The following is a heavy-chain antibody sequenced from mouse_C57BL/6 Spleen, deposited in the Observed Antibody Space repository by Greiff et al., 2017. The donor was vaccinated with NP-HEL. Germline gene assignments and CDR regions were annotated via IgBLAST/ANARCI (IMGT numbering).Heavy chain of an antibody. CDR2: IDPSDSYT. J-gene: IGHJ4*01. V-gene: IGHV1-69*01. D-gene: IGHD2-2*01. Sequence: QVQLQQPGAELVMPGASVKLSCKASGYTFTSYWMHWVKQRPEQGLEWIGEIDPSDSYTNYNHKFTGKSTLTVDKSSSTAYMQLSSLTSEDSAVYYCARSYGYDAYAMDYWGQGTSVTVSS. CDR3: ARSYGYDAYAMDY. CDR1: GYTFTSYW.